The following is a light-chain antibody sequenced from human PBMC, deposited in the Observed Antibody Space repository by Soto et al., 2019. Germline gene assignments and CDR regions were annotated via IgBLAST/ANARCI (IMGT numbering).Light chain of an antibody. CDR3: SSYAGTHKLL. CDR1: SSDVGAYKY. CDR2: EVT. Sequence: QSVLTQPPSASGSPGQSVTISCTGTSSDVGAYKYVSWYQQHPGKAPKLMLYEVTKRPSGVPDRFSGSKSGNTASLTVSGLQAEDEADYYCSSYAGTHKLLFGGGTKLTVL. J-gene: IGLJ2*01. V-gene: IGLV2-8*01.